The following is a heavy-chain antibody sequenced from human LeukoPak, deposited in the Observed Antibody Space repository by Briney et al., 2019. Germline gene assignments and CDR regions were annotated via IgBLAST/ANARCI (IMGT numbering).Heavy chain of an antibody. V-gene: IGHV4-39*07. J-gene: IGHJ4*02. D-gene: IGHD4-17*01. Sequence: SETLSLTCTVSGGSVSSSRHYWGWIRQPPGKGLEWIGTIYYRGSTSSKPSLKSRVTISVDTSKNQFSLKLSSVTAADTAVYYCARVPTVTFFDYWGQGTLVTVSS. CDR2: IYYRGST. CDR3: ARVPTVTFFDY. CDR1: GGSVSSSRHY.